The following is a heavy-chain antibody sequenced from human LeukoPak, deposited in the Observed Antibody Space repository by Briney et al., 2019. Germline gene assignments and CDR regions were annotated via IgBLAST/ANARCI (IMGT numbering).Heavy chain of an antibody. CDR2: IYTSGST. Sequence: NPSETLSLTCTVSGGSISSGSYYWSWIRQPAGKGLEWIGRIYTSGSTNYNPSLKSRVTISVDTSKNQFSLKLSSVTAADTAVYYCAREETTWIPRSMDVWGKGTTVTVSS. D-gene: IGHD5-18*01. CDR3: AREETTWIPRSMDV. V-gene: IGHV4-61*02. J-gene: IGHJ6*03. CDR1: GGSISSGSYY.